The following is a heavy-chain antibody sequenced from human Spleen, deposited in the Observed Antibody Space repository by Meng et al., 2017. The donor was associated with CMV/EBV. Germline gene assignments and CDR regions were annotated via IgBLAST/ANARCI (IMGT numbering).Heavy chain of an antibody. J-gene: IGHJ6*02. CDR3: AKDAPSYGVSPSYYYYAMDV. D-gene: IGHD5/OR15-5a*01. Sequence: GESLKISCEASGFTFRSYAMSWVRQAPGKGLEWVSSISGSGDSTYYADSVQGRFSISRDNSKNTLYLQMNSLRPEDTAVYYCAKDAPSYGVSPSYYYYAMDVWGQGTTVTVSS. CDR1: GFTFRSYA. CDR2: ISGSGDST. V-gene: IGHV3-23*01.